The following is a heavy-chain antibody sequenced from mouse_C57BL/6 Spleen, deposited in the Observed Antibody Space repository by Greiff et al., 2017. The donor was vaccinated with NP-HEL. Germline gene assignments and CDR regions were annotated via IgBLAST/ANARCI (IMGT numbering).Heavy chain of an antibody. J-gene: IGHJ1*03. D-gene: IGHD1-1*01. CDR2: INPYNGGT. CDR3: ARFYYYGSSYGYFDV. V-gene: IGHV1-19*01. CDR1: GYTFTDYY. Sequence: VQLQQSGPVLVKPGASVKMSCKASGYTFTDYYMNWVKQSHGKSLEWIGVINPYNGGTSYNQKFKGKATLTVDKSSSTAYMELNSLTSEDSAVYYCARFYYYGSSYGYFDVWGTGTTVTVSS.